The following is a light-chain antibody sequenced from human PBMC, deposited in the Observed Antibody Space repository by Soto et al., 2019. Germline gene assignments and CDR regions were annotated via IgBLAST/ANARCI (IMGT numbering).Light chain of an antibody. CDR3: SSYTSSSTVV. J-gene: IGLJ2*01. V-gene: IGLV2-14*01. CDR2: DVS. CDR1: SSDVGGYNY. Sequence: SALTQPASVSGSPGQSITISCTGTSSDVGGYNYVSWYQQHPGKAPKRMNYDVSKRPSGVSNRFSGSKSGNTASLTISGLQAEDEADYYCSSYTSSSTVVFGGGTQLTVL.